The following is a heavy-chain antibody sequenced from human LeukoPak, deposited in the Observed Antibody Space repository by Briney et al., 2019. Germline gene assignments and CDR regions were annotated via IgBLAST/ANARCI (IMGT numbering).Heavy chain of an antibody. J-gene: IGHJ4*02. CDR2: ISYDGSNK. CDR3: AKVGFSEMEWLLYSDH. CDR1: GFTFSIYG. Sequence: GGSLRLSCAASGFTFSIYGMHWVRQAPGKGLEWVAFISYDGSNKYYADSVKGRFTISRDNSKNTVFLQMNSLRAEDTAVYYCAKVGFSEMEWLLYSDHWGQGTLVTVSS. D-gene: IGHD3-3*01. V-gene: IGHV3-30*18.